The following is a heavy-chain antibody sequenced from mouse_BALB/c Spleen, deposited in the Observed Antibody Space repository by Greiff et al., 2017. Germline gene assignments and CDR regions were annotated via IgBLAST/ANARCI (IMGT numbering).Heavy chain of an antibody. Sequence: DVKLVESGGDLVKPGGSLKLSCAASGFTFSSYGMSWVRQTPDKRLEWVATISSGGSYTYYPDSVKGRFTISRDNAKNTLYLQMSSLKSEDTAMYYSARRSKGYFDYWGQGTTLTVSA. CDR2: ISSGGSYT. J-gene: IGHJ2*01. V-gene: IGHV5-6*02. CDR1: GFTFSSYG. CDR3: ARRSKGYFDY.